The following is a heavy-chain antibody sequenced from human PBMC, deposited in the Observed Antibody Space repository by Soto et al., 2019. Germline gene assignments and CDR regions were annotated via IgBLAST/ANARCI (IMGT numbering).Heavy chain of an antibody. Sequence: EASVKVSCKASGYTFTSYAMHWVRQAPGQRLEGMGWINAGNGNTKYSQKFQGRVTITRDTSASTAYMELSSLRSEDTAVYYCARNIVLMVYAGPPYGMDVWGQGTTVTVSS. J-gene: IGHJ6*02. D-gene: IGHD2-8*01. CDR1: GYTFTSYA. CDR3: ARNIVLMVYAGPPYGMDV. V-gene: IGHV1-3*01. CDR2: INAGNGNT.